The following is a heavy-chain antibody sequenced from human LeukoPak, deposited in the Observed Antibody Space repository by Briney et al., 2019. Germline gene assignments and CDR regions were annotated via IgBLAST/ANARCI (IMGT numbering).Heavy chain of an antibody. J-gene: IGHJ4*02. CDR1: GFTLSIYW. V-gene: IGHV3-74*01. CDR2: INSDASST. Sequence: PGGSLRLSCAASGFTLSIYWMHWVRQAPGTGLVWVSRINSDASSTTYADSVKGRFTISRDTARNTLYLQMNSLRAEDTAVYYCARVGYSYGSYYFDYWGQGTLVTVSS. D-gene: IGHD5-18*01. CDR3: ARVGYSYGSYYFDY.